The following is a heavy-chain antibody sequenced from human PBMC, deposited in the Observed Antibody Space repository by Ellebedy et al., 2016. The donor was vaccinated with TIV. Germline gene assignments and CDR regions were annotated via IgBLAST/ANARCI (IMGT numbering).Heavy chain of an antibody. V-gene: IGHV3-33*01. D-gene: IGHD3-10*01. CDR2: IWYDGSNK. CDR3: ARDTKVGGMDV. Sequence: GESLKISCAASGFTFSSYGMHWVRQAPGKGLEWVAVIWYDGSNKYYADSVKGRFTISRDNSKNTLYLQMNSLRAEDTAVYYCARDTKVGGMDVWGQGTTVTVSS. J-gene: IGHJ6*02. CDR1: GFTFSSYG.